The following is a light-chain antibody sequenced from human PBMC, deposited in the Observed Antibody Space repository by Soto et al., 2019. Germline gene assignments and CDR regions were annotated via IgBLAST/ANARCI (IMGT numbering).Light chain of an antibody. Sequence: EIVLTQSPATLSLSPGERATLSCRASQSISSHLAWYQQKPGQAPRLLMYDASNRATSILARFSGSGSGTDFTLTISSLEPEDFAVYYCQQRSTWPLTFGGGTKVEIK. J-gene: IGKJ4*01. CDR3: QQRSTWPLT. CDR2: DAS. V-gene: IGKV3-11*01. CDR1: QSISSH.